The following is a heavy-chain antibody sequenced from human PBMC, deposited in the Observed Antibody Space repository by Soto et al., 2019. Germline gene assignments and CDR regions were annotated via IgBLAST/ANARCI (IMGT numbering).Heavy chain of an antibody. CDR1: GFTFSNAW. V-gene: IGHV3-15*01. J-gene: IGHJ6*03. Sequence: GGSLRLSCAASGFTFSNAWMSWVHQAPGKGLEWVGRIKSKTDGGTTDYAAPVKGRFTISRDDSKNTLYLQMNSLKTEATAVYYCTTFGGSYYYYMHVWGKGTTVTVSS. D-gene: IGHD3-16*01. CDR3: TTFGGSYYYYMHV. CDR2: IKSKTDGGTT.